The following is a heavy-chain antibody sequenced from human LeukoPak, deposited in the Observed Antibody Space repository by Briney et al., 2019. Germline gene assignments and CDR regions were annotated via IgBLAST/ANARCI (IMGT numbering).Heavy chain of an antibody. CDR1: GYTFTNYV. J-gene: IGHJ5*02. CDR2: INADNGNT. CDR3: ARERDYYDRNGYPNIWFDP. D-gene: IGHD3-22*01. Sequence: GASVKVSCKASGYTFTNYVMSWVRQAPGQSFEWMGWINADNGNTKYSQKFQGRVTITIDTSASTAYMELRSLKSEDTAVYYCARERDYYDRNGYPNIWFDPWGQGTLVAVSS. V-gene: IGHV1-3*01.